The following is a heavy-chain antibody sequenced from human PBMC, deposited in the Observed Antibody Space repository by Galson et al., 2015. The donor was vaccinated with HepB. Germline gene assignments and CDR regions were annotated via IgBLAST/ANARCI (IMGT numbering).Heavy chain of an antibody. J-gene: IGHJ3*02. D-gene: IGHD1-26*01. Sequence: SVKVSCKASGYTFTSYGISWVRQAPGQGLEWMGWISAYNGNTNYAQKLQGRVTMTRDTSTSTVYMELSSLRSEDTAVYYCARVGRGGSYFRDAFDIWGQGTMVTVSS. CDR3: ARVGRGGSYFRDAFDI. CDR2: ISAYNGNT. V-gene: IGHV1-18*04. CDR1: GYTFTSYG.